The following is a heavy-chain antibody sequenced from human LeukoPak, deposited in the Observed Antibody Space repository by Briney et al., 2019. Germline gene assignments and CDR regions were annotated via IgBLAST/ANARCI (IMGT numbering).Heavy chain of an antibody. CDR1: GFTFDDYA. J-gene: IGHJ4*02. Sequence: GGSLRLSCAASGFTFDDYAMHWVRQAPGRGLEWVSGISWNSGSIGYADSVKGRFTISRDNAKNSLYLQMNSLRAEDTALYYCAKDSSYYDTSGLFDYWGQGTLVTVSS. D-gene: IGHD3-22*01. V-gene: IGHV3-9*01. CDR3: AKDSSYYDTSGLFDY. CDR2: ISWNSGSI.